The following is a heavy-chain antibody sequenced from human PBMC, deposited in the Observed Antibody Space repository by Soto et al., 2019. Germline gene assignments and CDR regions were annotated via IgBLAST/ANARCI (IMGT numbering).Heavy chain of an antibody. J-gene: IGHJ4*02. Sequence: QVQLVQSGAEVKKPGSSVKVSCKASGGTFSSYTISWVRQAPGQGLEWMGRIIPILGIANYAQKFQGRVTITADKSTSTAYMELSSLRSEDTAVYYCGSDSAYGDYGGGDYWGQGTLVTVSS. V-gene: IGHV1-69*02. CDR1: GGTFSSYT. CDR3: GSDSAYGDYGGGDY. D-gene: IGHD4-17*01. CDR2: IIPILGIA.